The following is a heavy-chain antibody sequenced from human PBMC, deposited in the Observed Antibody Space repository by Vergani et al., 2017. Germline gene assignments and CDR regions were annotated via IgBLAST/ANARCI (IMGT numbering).Heavy chain of an antibody. CDR2: IYPGDSDT. CDR1: GYSFTSYW. J-gene: IGHJ4*02. Sequence: EVQLVPSGAEVKTPGESLKISCKGSGYSFTSYWIGWVRQMPGKGLEWMGIIYPGDSDTRYSPSFQGQVTISADKSISTAYLQWSSLKASDTAMYYCARYALLWFGEFPYYFDYWGQGTLVTVSS. CDR3: ARYALLWFGEFPYYFDY. V-gene: IGHV5-51*03. D-gene: IGHD3-10*01.